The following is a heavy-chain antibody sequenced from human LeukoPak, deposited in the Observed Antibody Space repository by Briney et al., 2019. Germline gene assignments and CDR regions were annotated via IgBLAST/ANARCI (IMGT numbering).Heavy chain of an antibody. J-gene: IGHJ4*02. CDR2: IYYSGST. D-gene: IGHD6-19*01. V-gene: IGHV4-59*01. Sequence: SETLSLTCTVSGGSISSYYWSWIRQPAGKGLEWIGYIYYSGSTNYNPSLKSRVTISVDTSKNQFSLKLSSVTAADTAVYYCAGAAVYYFDYWGQGTLVTVSS. CDR1: GGSISSYY. CDR3: AGAAVYYFDY.